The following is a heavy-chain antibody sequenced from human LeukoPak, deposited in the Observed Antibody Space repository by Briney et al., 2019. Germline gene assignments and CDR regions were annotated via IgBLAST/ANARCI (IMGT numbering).Heavy chain of an antibody. CDR1: GFTVSSNH. CDR3: ARGATRVLDY. J-gene: IGHJ4*02. Sequence: GGSLRLSCAASGFTVSSNHMSWVRQAPEKGLEWVSVIYSGGSTYYADSVKGRFTISRDNSKNTLYLQMNSLRAEDTAVYYCARGATRVLDYWGQGTLVTVSS. CDR2: IYSGGST. D-gene: IGHD1-26*01. V-gene: IGHV3-53*01.